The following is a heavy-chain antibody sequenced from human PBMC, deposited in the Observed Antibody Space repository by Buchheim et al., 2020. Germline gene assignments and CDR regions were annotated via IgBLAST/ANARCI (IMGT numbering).Heavy chain of an antibody. CDR2: ISAFNGNT. D-gene: IGHD6-19*01. CDR1: GYTFNKYG. J-gene: IGHJ5*02. CDR3: AGYTSASWWFDP. V-gene: IGHV1-18*04. Sequence: QVQLVQSGPEVKKPGASVKVSCKTSGYTFNKYGITWVRQAPGQGLEWMGWISAFNGNTNYAQKFQGRVTMTTDTSTSTAYMELRSLTSDDTAVYYCAGYTSASWWFDPWGQGTL.